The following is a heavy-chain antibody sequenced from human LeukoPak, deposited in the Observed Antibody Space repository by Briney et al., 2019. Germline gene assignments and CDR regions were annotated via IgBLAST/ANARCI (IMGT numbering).Heavy chain of an antibody. CDR2: IYYSGST. CDR1: GGSINSYY. Sequence: SETLSLTCTVSGGSINSYYWSWIRQPPGKGLEWIGYIYYSGSTNYNPSLKSRVTISVDTSKNQFSLKLSSVTAADTAVYYCARVRAGVYYYDSSGRFDYWGQGTLVTVSS. V-gene: IGHV4-59*01. D-gene: IGHD3-22*01. J-gene: IGHJ4*02. CDR3: ARVRAGVYYYDSSGRFDY.